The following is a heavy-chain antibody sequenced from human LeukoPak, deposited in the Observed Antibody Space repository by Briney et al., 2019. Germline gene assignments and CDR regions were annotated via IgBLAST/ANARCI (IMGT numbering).Heavy chain of an antibody. CDR2: ISSSSSYI. CDR1: GFTFSSYS. D-gene: IGHD2-2*01. CDR3: ARDRAAMADDAFDI. V-gene: IGHV3-21*01. Sequence: GGSLRLSCAASGFTFSSYSMTWVRQAPGKGLEWVSSISSSSSYIYYADSVKGRLTISRDNAKNSLYLQMNSLRAEDTAVYYCARDRAAMADDAFDIWGQGTMVTVSS. J-gene: IGHJ3*02.